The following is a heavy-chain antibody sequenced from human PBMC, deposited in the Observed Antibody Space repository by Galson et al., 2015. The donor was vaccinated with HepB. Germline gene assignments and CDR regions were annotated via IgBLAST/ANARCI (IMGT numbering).Heavy chain of an antibody. Sequence: SLRLSCAASGFTVSSNYMSWVRQAPGKGLEWVSVIYSGGSTYYADSVKGRFTISRDNSKNTLYLQMNSLRAEDTAVYYCARDPAPASWYSYGMDVWGQGTTVTVSS. J-gene: IGHJ6*02. CDR3: ARDPAPASWYSYGMDV. V-gene: IGHV3-53*01. CDR2: IYSGGST. D-gene: IGHD6-13*01. CDR1: GFTVSSNY.